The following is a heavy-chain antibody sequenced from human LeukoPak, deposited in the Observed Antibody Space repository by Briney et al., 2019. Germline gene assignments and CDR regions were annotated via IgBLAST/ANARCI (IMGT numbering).Heavy chain of an antibody. CDR2: ISSSSSYI. V-gene: IGHV3-21*01. Sequence: GGSLRLSCAASGFTFSSYSMNWVRQAPGKGLEWVSSISSSSSYIYYADSVKSRFTISRDNAKNSLYLQMNSLRAEDTAVYYCARVGSGWYSASFDYWGQGTLVTVSS. D-gene: IGHD6-19*01. CDR1: GFTFSSYS. CDR3: ARVGSGWYSASFDY. J-gene: IGHJ4*02.